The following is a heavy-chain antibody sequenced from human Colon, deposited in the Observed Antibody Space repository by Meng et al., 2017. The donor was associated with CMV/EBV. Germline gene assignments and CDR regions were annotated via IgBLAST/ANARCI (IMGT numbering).Heavy chain of an antibody. V-gene: IGHV3-21*04. CDR2: INNRNTYV. J-gene: IGHJ3*02. CDR3: ARNYCSSVDCNLGDGLNM. Sequence: GGSLRLSCAASGFTFSLNIMNWVRRAPGKGLEWVASINNRNTYVYYGESVKGRFTVSRDNVKNLLYLQMDSLRVEDTADYYCARNYCSSVDCNLGDGLNMWGQGTRVTVSS. CDR1: GFTFSLNI. D-gene: IGHD2-2*01.